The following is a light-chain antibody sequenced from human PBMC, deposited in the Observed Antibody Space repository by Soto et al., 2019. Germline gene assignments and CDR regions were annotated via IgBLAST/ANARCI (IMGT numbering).Light chain of an antibody. V-gene: IGKV1-39*01. Sequence: DIQMTQSPSSLSASVGDRVTITCRASQSISSYLNWYQQKPGKAPKLLIYAAASLKSGVPSRFSGSASVTDFALTLSGLQPEDFATYYCQQSYSTSWTFGQGTKVEIK. CDR1: QSISSY. J-gene: IGKJ1*01. CDR2: AAA. CDR3: QQSYSTSWT.